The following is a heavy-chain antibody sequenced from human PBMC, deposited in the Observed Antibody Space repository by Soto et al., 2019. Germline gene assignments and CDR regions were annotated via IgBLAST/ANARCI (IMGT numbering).Heavy chain of an antibody. V-gene: IGHV1-3*04. CDR3: ARAISGYVT. Sequence: QVQLVQSGAEVKKPGASVKVSCKASGITSTTYAIHWVRQAPGHGLEWMGWINTGNGNTRYSQRLLGRVSLTTDTSTSTVSMDLSSLTSEDTAVYYCARAISGYVTWGQGTLITVSS. J-gene: IGHJ5*02. D-gene: IGHD5-12*01. CDR2: INTGNGNT. CDR1: GITSTTYA.